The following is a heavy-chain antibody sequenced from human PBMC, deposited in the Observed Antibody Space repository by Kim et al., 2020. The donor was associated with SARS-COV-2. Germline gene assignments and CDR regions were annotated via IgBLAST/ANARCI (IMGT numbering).Heavy chain of an antibody. V-gene: IGHV3-23*01. D-gene: IGHD1-26*01. J-gene: IGHJ4*02. CDR3: AKDSIGGATRIPFDY. Sequence: DSLKGRCTVPRDNSKNTLYRQLNSLRAEDTAVYYCAKDSIGGATRIPFDYWGQGTLVTVSS.